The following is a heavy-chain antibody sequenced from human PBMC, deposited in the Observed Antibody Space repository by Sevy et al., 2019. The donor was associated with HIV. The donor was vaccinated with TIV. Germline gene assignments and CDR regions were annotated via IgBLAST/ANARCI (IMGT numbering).Heavy chain of an antibody. CDR2: IRQDGSEI. Sequence: GGSLRLSCVASGFNLENFWMNWVRQAPGKGLEWVANIRQDGSEIHYVASVKGRFTISRDNARNLVYLQMNSLRVEDTALYYCVRAIQSDGSFWGQGSLVTVSS. CDR3: VRAIQSDGSF. J-gene: IGHJ4*02. D-gene: IGHD6-19*01. CDR1: GFNLENFW. V-gene: IGHV3-7*01.